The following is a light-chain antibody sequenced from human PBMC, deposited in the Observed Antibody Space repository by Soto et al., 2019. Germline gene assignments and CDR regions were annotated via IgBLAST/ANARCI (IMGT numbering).Light chain of an antibody. J-gene: IGKJ1*01. CDR2: GAS. CDR1: PSACGAY. V-gene: IGKV3-20*01. Sequence: EIVLTQFPGTVSLSXGEGATRPCRSSPSACGAYLSWSQSQPGPAPRLXXHGASNRANGSPDRFSGSGSATDFTRTIGRLEPEDFAVYYGQQYLITPWTFGQGTKVDIK. CDR3: QQYLITPWT.